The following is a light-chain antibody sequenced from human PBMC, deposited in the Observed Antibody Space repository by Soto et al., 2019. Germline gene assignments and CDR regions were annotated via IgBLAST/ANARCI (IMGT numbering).Light chain of an antibody. CDR3: QQYGSSGT. Sequence: EVVLTQSPATLSLSPWDRAALSCKASQSVHNFLAWYQQKPGQAPRLLIYGASNRATGIPDRFSGSGSGTDFPLTISRLEPEDFAVYYCQQYGSSGTFGQGTKVDIK. J-gene: IGKJ1*01. CDR1: QSVHNF. CDR2: GAS. V-gene: IGKV3-20*01.